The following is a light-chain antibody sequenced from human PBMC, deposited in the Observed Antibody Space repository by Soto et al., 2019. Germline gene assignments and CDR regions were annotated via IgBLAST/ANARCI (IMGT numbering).Light chain of an antibody. Sequence: QSALTQPPSASGSPGQSVTISCTGTSSDVGGYDFVSWYQHHPGKAPKLMIFDVSKRPSGVPDRFSGSKSGNTASLTVSGLQAEDEADYYFSSYEDSNTWVFGGGTKVTVL. CDR3: SSYEDSNTWV. J-gene: IGLJ3*02. CDR1: SSDVGGYDF. V-gene: IGLV2-8*01. CDR2: DVS.